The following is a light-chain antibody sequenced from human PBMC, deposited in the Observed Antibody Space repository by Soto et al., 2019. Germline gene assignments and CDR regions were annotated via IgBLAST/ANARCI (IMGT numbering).Light chain of an antibody. V-gene: IGKV3-15*01. CDR1: QSLGSN. Sequence: EIVIAQSPATLSVSPGERATLSCRASQSLGSNLAWCQQKPGQAPRLLIYGASTRAAGIPARFSGSGSGTDFTPTISSLQPEDVATYYCQKYKIAPSWTFGQGTKVDI. CDR2: GAS. CDR3: QKYKIAPSWT. J-gene: IGKJ1*01.